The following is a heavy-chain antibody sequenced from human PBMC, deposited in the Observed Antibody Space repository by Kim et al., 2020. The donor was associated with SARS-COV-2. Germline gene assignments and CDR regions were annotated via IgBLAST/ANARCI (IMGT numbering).Heavy chain of an antibody. V-gene: IGHV4-31*03. J-gene: IGHJ4*02. Sequence: SETLSLTCTVSGGSISSGGYYWSWIRQHPGKGLEWIGYIYYSGSTYYNPSLKSRVTISVDTSKNQFSLKLSSVTAADTAMYYCARVGPVGGYEILTGTADSRGQLFDYWGQGTLVTVSS. CDR3: ARVGPVGGYEILTGTADSRGQLFDY. D-gene: IGHD3-9*01. CDR1: GGSISSGGYY. CDR2: IYYSGST.